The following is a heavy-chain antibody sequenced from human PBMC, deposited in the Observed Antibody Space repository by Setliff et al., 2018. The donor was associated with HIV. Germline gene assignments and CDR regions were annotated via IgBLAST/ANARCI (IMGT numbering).Heavy chain of an antibody. CDR2: INSDGSGT. CDR1: GFTFSSYW. D-gene: IGHD3-10*02. CDR3: LVVTMLKLGHAFDN. Sequence: GGSLRLSCAASGFTFSSYWMHWVRQVPGKGLVWVSHINSDGSGTGYADSVKGRFTISRDNAKNTLYLQMNSLLPEDTAVYYRLVVTMLKLGHAFDNWGQGTMVTVSS. V-gene: IGHV3-74*01. J-gene: IGHJ3*02.